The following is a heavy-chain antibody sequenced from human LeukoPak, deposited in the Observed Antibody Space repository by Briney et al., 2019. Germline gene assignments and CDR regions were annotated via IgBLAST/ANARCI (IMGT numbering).Heavy chain of an antibody. V-gene: IGHV1-18*04. D-gene: IGHD2-15*01. CDR3: ARDDGGYCSGGSCYVAEYFQH. CDR1: GDTFTSYD. J-gene: IGHJ1*01. Sequence: GASVKVSCKASGDTFTSYDISWVRQAPGQGLEWMRWISAYNGNTNYAQKLQGRVTMTTDTSTSTAYMELRSLRSDDTAVYYCARDDGGYCSGGSCYVAEYFQHWGQGTLVTVSS. CDR2: ISAYNGNT.